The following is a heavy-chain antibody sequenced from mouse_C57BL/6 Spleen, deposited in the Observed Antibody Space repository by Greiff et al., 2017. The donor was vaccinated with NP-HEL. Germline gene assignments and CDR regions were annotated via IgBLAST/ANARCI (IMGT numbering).Heavy chain of an antibody. CDR1: GYTFTDYN. V-gene: IGHV1-22*01. J-gene: IGHJ2*01. D-gene: IGHD2-3*01. CDR2: INPNNGGT. Sequence: VQLQQSGPELVKPGASVKMSCKASGYTFTDYNMHWVKQSHGKSLEWIGYINPNNGGTSYNQKFKGKATLTVNKSSSTAYMELRSLTSEDTAVYYCARWLLRRYFDYWGQGTTLTVSS. CDR3: ARWLLRRYFDY.